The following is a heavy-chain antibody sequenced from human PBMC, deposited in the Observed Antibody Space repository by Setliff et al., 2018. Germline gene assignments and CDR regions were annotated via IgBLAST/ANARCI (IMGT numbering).Heavy chain of an antibody. V-gene: IGHV4-61*02. CDR1: GGSISSGSYY. Sequence: SETLSLTCTVSGGSISSGSYYWSWIRQPAGKGLEWIGRIYTSGSTNYNPSLKSRVTISVDTSKNQFSLKLSSVTAADTAVYYCARGGYYYDSSGYYQASYYYYYGMDVWGQETTVTVSS. CDR2: IYTSGST. CDR3: ARGGYYYDSSGYYQASYYYYYGMDV. J-gene: IGHJ6*02. D-gene: IGHD3-22*01.